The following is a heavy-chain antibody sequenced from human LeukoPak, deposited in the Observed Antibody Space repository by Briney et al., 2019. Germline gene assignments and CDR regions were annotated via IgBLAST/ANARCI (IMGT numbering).Heavy chain of an antibody. CDR3: ARSEWRNSGSYFRY. CDR1: GGSISSYY. CDR2: IYTSGST. D-gene: IGHD1-26*01. J-gene: IGHJ4*02. V-gene: IGHV4-4*07. Sequence: SETLSLTCTVSGGSISSYYWSWIRPPAGKGLEWIGRIYTSGSTNYNPSLKSRVTMSVDTSKNQFSLKLSSVTAADTAVYYCARSEWRNSGSYFRYWGQGTLVTVSS.